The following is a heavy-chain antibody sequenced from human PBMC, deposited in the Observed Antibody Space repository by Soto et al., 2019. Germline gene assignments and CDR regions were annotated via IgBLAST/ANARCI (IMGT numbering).Heavy chain of an antibody. Sequence: DSLLLSCAASGFTFSSYWMHWVRQAPGKGLVWVSRINSDGSSTSYADSVKGRFTISRDNAKNTLYLQMNSLRAEDTAVYYCAREGFYYGSGSYYSGWGQGTLVTVSS. J-gene: IGHJ1*01. CDR3: AREGFYYGSGSYYSG. V-gene: IGHV3-74*01. D-gene: IGHD3-10*01. CDR1: GFTFSSYW. CDR2: INSDGSST.